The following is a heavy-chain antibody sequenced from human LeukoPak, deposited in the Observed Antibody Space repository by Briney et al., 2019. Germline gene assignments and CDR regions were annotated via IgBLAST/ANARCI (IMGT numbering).Heavy chain of an antibody. V-gene: IGHV1-2*02. Sequence: GASVKVSCKASGYTFTGYYMHWVRQAPGQGLEWMGWINPNSGGTNYAQKFQGRVTMTRDTSISTAYMELSRLRSDDTAVYYCARVYYDILTGYFRGAPQFDYWGQGTLVTVSS. CDR3: ARVYYDILTGYFRGAPQFDY. CDR1: GYTFTGYY. J-gene: IGHJ4*02. D-gene: IGHD3-9*01. CDR2: INPNSGGT.